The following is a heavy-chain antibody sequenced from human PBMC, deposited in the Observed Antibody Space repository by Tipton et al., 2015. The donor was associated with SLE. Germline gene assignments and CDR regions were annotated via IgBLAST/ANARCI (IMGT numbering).Heavy chain of an antibody. CDR3: ARGGLRGNYGMDV. Sequence: LRLSCNVSGAFIPCHFLDWVRQSPGKGLEWVGYISYNGGTAYNPSLQRRVSISIDTSKHQVSLKVVSVTAADTAVYFCARGGLRGNYGMDVWGQGTTVTVSS. J-gene: IGHJ6*02. CDR2: ISYNGGT. CDR1: GAFIPCHF. V-gene: IGHV4-59*11. D-gene: IGHD3-10*01.